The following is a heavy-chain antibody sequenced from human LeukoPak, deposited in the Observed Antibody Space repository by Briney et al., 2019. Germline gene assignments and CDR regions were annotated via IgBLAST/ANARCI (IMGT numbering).Heavy chain of an antibody. CDR1: GFTLDDYM. CDR3: AKDVATVGIVDF. CDR2: ISWDGNSI. D-gene: IGHD2-21*01. J-gene: IGHJ4*02. V-gene: IGHV3-43*01. Sequence: GGSLRLFCAASGFTLDDYMMHWVRQAPGEGLEWVALISWDGNSIYYADSVKGRFPISRDNDKNSLYLQMLNLRTEDTAFYYCAKDVATVGIVDFWGQGTLVSVSS.